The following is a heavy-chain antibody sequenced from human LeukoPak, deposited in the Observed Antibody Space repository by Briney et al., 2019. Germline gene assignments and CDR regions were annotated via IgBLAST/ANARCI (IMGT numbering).Heavy chain of an antibody. CDR2: ISGSGGST. D-gene: IGHD1-14*01. Sequence: GGSLRLSCAASGFTFSSYAMSWVRQAPGKGLEWVSAISGSGGSTYYADSVKGRFTISRDNSKNTLYLQMNSLRAEDTAVYYCAKATGSPVRYNWFDPWGQGTLVTVSS. CDR3: AKATGSPVRYNWFDP. V-gene: IGHV3-23*01. CDR1: GFTFSSYA. J-gene: IGHJ5*02.